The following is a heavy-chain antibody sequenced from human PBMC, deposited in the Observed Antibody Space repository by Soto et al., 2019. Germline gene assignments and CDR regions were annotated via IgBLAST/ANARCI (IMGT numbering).Heavy chain of an antibody. CDR1: GGSISSSNW. V-gene: IGHV4-4*02. Sequence: SETLSLTCAVSGGSISSSNWWSWVRQPPGKGLEWIGEIYHSGSTNYNPSLKSRVTISVDKSKNQFSLKLSSVTAADTAVYYCARDHNDFWSGYLYGMDVWGQGTTVTVSS. D-gene: IGHD3-3*01. CDR3: ARDHNDFWSGYLYGMDV. J-gene: IGHJ6*02. CDR2: IYHSGST.